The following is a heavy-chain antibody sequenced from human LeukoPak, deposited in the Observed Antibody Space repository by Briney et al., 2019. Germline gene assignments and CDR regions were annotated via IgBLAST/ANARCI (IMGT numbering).Heavy chain of an antibody. CDR3: ARALYGSGGASGPGVDY. D-gene: IGHD3-10*01. CDR1: GYTFTGYY. J-gene: IGHJ4*02. CDR2: INPNSGET. Sequence: ASVMVSCKASGYTFTGYYMHWVRQPPGQGVQWMGWINPNSGETNYAQKVCGRVTMTRDTSISTGYMELSRLRSDDTAVYYCARALYGSGGASGPGVDYWGQGSLVT. V-gene: IGHV1-2*02.